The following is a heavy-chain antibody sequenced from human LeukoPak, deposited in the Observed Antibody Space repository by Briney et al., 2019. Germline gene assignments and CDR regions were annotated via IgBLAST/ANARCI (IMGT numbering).Heavy chain of an antibody. CDR1: GFTFSIYW. V-gene: IGHV3-74*01. CDR3: ARNILFAFDI. Sequence: GGSLRLSCAASGFTFSIYWVHWVRQAPGKGLVWVSSINSDGSSTSYADSVKGRFTISRDNAKNTLYLQVNSLRAEDAAMYYCARNILFAFDIWGQGTMVTVSS. J-gene: IGHJ3*02. CDR2: INSDGSST.